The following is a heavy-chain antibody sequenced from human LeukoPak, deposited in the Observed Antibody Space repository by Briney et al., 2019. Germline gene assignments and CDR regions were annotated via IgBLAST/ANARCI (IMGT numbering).Heavy chain of an antibody. Sequence: GGSLRLSCAASGFTFSSYGMHWVRQAPSKGLEWVAVIWYDGSNKYYADSVKGRFTISRDNSKNTLYPQMNSLRAEDTAVYYCAKGGIVEPYWGQGTLVTVSS. CDR2: IWYDGSNK. CDR1: GFTFSSYG. V-gene: IGHV3-33*06. CDR3: AKGGIVEPY. J-gene: IGHJ4*02. D-gene: IGHD1-26*01.